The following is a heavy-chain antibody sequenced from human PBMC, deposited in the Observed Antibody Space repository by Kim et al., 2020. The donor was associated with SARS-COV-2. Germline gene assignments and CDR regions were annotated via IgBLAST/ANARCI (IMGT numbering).Heavy chain of an antibody. J-gene: IGHJ4*02. CDR2: ISWDGGST. V-gene: IGHV3-43*01. Sequence: GGSLRLSCAASGFTFDDYTMHWVRQAPGKGLEWVSLISWDGGSTYYADSVKGRFTISRDNSKNSLYLQMNSLRTEDTALYYCAKAGGHCSGGSCYPDYWGQGTLVTVSS. D-gene: IGHD2-15*01. CDR1: GFTFDDYT. CDR3: AKAGGHCSGGSCYPDY.